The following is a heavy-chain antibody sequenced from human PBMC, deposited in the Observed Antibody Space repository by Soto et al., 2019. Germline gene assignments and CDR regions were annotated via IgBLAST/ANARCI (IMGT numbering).Heavy chain of an antibody. CDR2: VWSNGINN. J-gene: IGHJ3*02. CDR1: GFSFSSYG. V-gene: IGHV3-33*01. CDR3: VRERAPFDAFDI. Sequence: PGGSLRLSCAASGFSFSSYGMHWVRQAPGKGLEWVAVVWSNGINNYYADSVRGRFTISRDNSRNRLYLQMNSLKAEDTAVYYCVRERAPFDAFDIWGQGTMVTVSS.